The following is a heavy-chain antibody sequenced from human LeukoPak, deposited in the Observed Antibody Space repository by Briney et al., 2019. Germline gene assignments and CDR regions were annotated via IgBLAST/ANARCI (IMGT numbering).Heavy chain of an antibody. CDR3: ARGPQNRIYTGPGGSGR. Sequence: PSETLSLTCAVYGGSFSGYYWSWIRQPPGKGLEWIGEINHSGSTNYNPSLKSRVTISVDTSKNQFSLKLSSVTAADTAVYYCARGPQNRIYTGPGGSGRGGQGTLFTASS. V-gene: IGHV4-34*01. J-gene: IGHJ4*02. CDR1: GGSFSGYY. CDR2: INHSGST. D-gene: IGHD3-10*01.